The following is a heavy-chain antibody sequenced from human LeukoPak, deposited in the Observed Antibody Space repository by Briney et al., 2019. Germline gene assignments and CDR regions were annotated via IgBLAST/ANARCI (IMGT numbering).Heavy chain of an antibody. V-gene: IGHV4-59*01. CDR1: GGSISSYY. CDR2: IYYSGST. Sequence: SETLSLTCTVSGGSISSYYWSWIRQPPGKGLEWIGYIYYSGSTNYNPSLKSRVTISVDTSKNQFSLKLSSVTAADTAVYYCAREGEVMATTGPFDYWGQGTLVTVSS. D-gene: IGHD5-24*01. CDR3: AREGEVMATTGPFDY. J-gene: IGHJ4*02.